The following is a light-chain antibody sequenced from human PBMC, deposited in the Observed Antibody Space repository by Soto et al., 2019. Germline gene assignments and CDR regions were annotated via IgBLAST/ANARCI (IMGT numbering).Light chain of an antibody. V-gene: IGLV2-8*01. CDR1: STDVGEYNY. CDR3: SSFVGAPVI. J-gene: IGLJ2*01. CDR2: EVN. Sequence: QSVLAQPPSASWSPGQSVTIPCAGTSTDVGEYNYVSWYQQHPGKVPKLIIFEVNKRPSGVPDRFSGSKSGDTASLTVSGLQAEDEADYYCSSFVGAPVIFGGGTKVTVL.